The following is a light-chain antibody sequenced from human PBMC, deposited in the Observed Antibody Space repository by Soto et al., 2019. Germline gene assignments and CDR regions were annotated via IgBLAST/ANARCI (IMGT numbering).Light chain of an antibody. J-gene: IGKJ1*01. CDR1: QSISSY. V-gene: IGKV1-39*01. CDR3: QQYNNWWT. CDR2: AAS. Sequence: DIHMTQSPSSLSASLGDRVTITCRASQSISSYLNWYQQKPGKAPKLLIYAASSLQSGVPSRFSGSGSGTDFTLTISSLEFGDSAVYYCQQYNNWWTFGQGTKV.